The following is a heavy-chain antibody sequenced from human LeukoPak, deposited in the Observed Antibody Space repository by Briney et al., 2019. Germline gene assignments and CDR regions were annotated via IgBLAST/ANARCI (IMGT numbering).Heavy chain of an antibody. Sequence: GGSLRLSCAASGFTFSNYAMTWVRQAPGKGLEWVSTIFGSGHSTYYADSVKGRFTISRDNSKNTLYHQMNRLRAEDTAVYYCAKERGNDFGASSPYFDNWGQGTLVTVYS. CDR1: GFTFSNYA. J-gene: IGHJ4*02. CDR3: AKERGNDFGASSPYFDN. D-gene: IGHD4-23*01. V-gene: IGHV3-23*01. CDR2: IFGSGHST.